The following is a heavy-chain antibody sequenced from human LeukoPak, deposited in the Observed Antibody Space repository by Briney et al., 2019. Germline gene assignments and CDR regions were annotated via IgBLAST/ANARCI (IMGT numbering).Heavy chain of an antibody. CDR3: AREDIVATTFDY. V-gene: IGHV4-31*03. CDR1: GCSISSGGYY. J-gene: IGHJ4*02. Sequence: PSETLSLTCTVSGCSISSGGYYWSWIRQHPGKGREWIGYIYYSGSTYYNPSLKRRVTISVDTSKNQFSLKLSSVTAADAAVYYCAREDIVATTFDYWGQGTLVTVSS. D-gene: IGHD5-12*01. CDR2: IYYSGST.